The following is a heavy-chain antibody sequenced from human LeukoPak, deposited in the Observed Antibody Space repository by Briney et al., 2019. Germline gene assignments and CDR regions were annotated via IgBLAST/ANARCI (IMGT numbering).Heavy chain of an antibody. CDR3: ARDQVTIFGVVMSYYYYYYGMDV. Sequence: GGSLRLSCAASGFTFSSYGMHWVRQAPGKGLEWVAVISHDGSNKYYADSVKGRFTISRDNSKNTLYLQMNSLGAEDTAVYYCARDQVTIFGVVMSYYYYYYGMDVWGQGTTVTVSS. V-gene: IGHV3-30*03. CDR2: ISHDGSNK. D-gene: IGHD3-3*01. J-gene: IGHJ6*02. CDR1: GFTFSSYG.